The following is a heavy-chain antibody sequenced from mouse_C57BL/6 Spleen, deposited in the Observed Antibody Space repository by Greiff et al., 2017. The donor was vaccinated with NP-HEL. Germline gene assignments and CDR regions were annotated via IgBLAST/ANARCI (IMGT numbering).Heavy chain of an antibody. Sequence: VQLQQSGAELVRPRASVTLSCKASGYTFTDYEMHWVKQTPVHGLEWIGAIDPETGGTAYNQKFKGKAILTADKSSSTAYMELRSLTSEDSAVYYCTRGIITTVVAYYFDYWGQGTTLTVSS. J-gene: IGHJ2*01. D-gene: IGHD1-1*01. V-gene: IGHV1-15*01. CDR3: TRGIITTVVAYYFDY. CDR2: IDPETGGT. CDR1: GYTFTDYE.